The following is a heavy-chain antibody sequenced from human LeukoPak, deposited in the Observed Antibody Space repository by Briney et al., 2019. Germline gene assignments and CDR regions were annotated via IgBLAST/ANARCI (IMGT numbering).Heavy chain of an antibody. CDR3: ASALYGIAAAGTYYFDY. CDR1: GGSFSGYY. Sequence: SETLSLTCAVYGGSFSGYYWSWIRQPPGKGLEWIGEINHSGSTNYNPSLKSRVTISVDTSKNQFSLKLSSVTAADTAVYYCASALYGIAAAGTYYFDYWGQGTLVTVSS. V-gene: IGHV4-34*01. J-gene: IGHJ4*02. D-gene: IGHD6-13*01. CDR2: INHSGST.